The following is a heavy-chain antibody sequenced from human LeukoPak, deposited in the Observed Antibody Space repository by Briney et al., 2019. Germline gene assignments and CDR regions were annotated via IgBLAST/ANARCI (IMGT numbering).Heavy chain of an antibody. V-gene: IGHV3-30*18. Sequence: GGSLRLSCTASGFTFSSYGMHWVRQAPGKGLEWVAVISNDGSNKYYVDSVKGRFTVSRDNSKNTLYLQMNNLRMEDTAVYYCVKAGSGYYRRGQGTLVTVSS. CDR2: ISNDGSNK. J-gene: IGHJ4*02. CDR3: VKAGSGYYR. D-gene: IGHD3-22*01. CDR1: GFTFSSYG.